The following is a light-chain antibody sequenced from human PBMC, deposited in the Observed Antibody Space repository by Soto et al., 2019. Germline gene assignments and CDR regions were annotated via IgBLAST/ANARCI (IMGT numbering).Light chain of an antibody. J-gene: IGLJ2*01. Sequence: QSALTQPASVSGSPGQSITISCTGTSSDVGGYNYVSWYQQHPGKAPKLMISEVSNRPSGVSNRVSGSKSGNTASLTISGRQAEDEADYYCSSYTSSSTLVFGGGTQLPVL. CDR2: EVS. CDR3: SSYTSSSTLV. CDR1: SSDVGGYNY. V-gene: IGLV2-14*01.